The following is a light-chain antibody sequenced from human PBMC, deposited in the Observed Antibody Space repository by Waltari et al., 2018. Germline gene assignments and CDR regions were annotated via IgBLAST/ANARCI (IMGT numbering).Light chain of an antibody. Sequence: QSVLTQPPSASGTPGQRVTISCSGSSSNIGSNTVNWYQQLPGTAPKLLIDSNNQRPSGVPDRCSGSKSGTSASLASSGVQSEDEADYYCAAWDDSLNGHVVFGGGTKLTVL. CDR2: SNN. V-gene: IGLV1-44*01. J-gene: IGLJ2*01. CDR3: AAWDDSLNGHVV. CDR1: SSNIGSNT.